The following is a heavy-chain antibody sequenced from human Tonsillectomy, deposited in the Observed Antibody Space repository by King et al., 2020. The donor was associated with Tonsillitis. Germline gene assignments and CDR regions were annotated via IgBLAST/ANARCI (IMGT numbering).Heavy chain of an antibody. CDR2: ISYDGSNK. V-gene: IGHV3-30*18. Sequence: VQLVESGGGVVQPGRFLRLSCAASGFTFSSYGMHWVRQAPGEGLEWVAVISYDGSNKYYADSVKGRFTISRDNSKNTLYLEVNSLRAEDTAVYFCAKEGEVVPAAIWGYYYYYMDVWGKGTTVTVSS. J-gene: IGHJ6*03. CDR1: GFTFSSYG. CDR3: AKEGEVVPAAIWGYYYYYMDV. D-gene: IGHD2-2*02.